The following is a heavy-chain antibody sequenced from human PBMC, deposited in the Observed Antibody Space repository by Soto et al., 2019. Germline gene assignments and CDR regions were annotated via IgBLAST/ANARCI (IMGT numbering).Heavy chain of an antibody. Sequence: GGSLRLSCAASGFTFSSYSMNWVRQAPGKGLEWVSSISSSSSYIYYADSVKGQFTISRDNAKNSLYLQMNSLRAEDTAVYYCARVGPISSPRDYGDYSGYYYYMDVWGKGTTVTVSS. CDR3: ARVGPISSPRDYGDYSGYYYYMDV. CDR2: ISSSSSYI. J-gene: IGHJ6*03. D-gene: IGHD4-17*01. CDR1: GFTFSSYS. V-gene: IGHV3-21*01.